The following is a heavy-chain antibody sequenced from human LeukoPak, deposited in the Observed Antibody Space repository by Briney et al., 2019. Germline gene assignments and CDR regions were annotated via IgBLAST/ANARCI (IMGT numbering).Heavy chain of an antibody. V-gene: IGHV1-18*01. J-gene: IGHJ4*02. Sequence: ASVKVSCKVSGYTLSELSMHWVRQAPGQGLEWMGWINPDNGNTNYAQNLKDRVTMTTDTSTSTAYMELRSLRSDDTAVYFCATSPNWRFDSWGQGTLVTVSS. CDR1: GYTLSELS. CDR3: ATSPNWRFDS. D-gene: IGHD7-27*01. CDR2: INPDNGNT.